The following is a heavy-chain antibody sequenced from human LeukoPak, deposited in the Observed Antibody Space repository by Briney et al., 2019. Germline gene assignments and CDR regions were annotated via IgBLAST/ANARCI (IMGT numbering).Heavy chain of an antibody. CDR1: GGSFSNYY. Sequence: PSETLSLTCTVSGGSFSNYYWNWIRQPPGKGLEWIGYIYYIGNTNYNPSLESRVTISVDSSKNQFSLKLSSVTAADTAVYYCASRSLGYSSSPFDYWGRGTLVTVSS. CDR2: IYYIGNT. CDR3: ASRSLGYSSSPFDY. V-gene: IGHV4-59*01. D-gene: IGHD6-13*01. J-gene: IGHJ4*02.